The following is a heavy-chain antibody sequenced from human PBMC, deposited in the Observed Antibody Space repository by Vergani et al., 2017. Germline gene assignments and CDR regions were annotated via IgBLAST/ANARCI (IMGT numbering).Heavy chain of an antibody. Sequence: QVQLVQSGAEVKKPGASVKVSCKASGYTFTSYYMHWVRQAPGQGLEWMGIINPSGGSTSYAQKFQGRVTMTRDTSTSTAYMELSRLRSDDTAVYYCARGRPNYYYMDVWGKGTTVTVSS. CDR2: INPSGGST. J-gene: IGHJ6*03. CDR3: ARGRPNYYYMDV. D-gene: IGHD5-24*01. V-gene: IGHV1-46*01. CDR1: GYTFTSYY.